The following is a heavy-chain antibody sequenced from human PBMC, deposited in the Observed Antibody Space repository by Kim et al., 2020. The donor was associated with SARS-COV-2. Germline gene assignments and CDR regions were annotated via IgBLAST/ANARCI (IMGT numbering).Heavy chain of an antibody. J-gene: IGHJ4*02. Sequence: GGSLRLSCAASGFTFSSYAMSWVRQAPGKGLEWVSAVSGSGGSTYYADAVKGRIIISRDNSKKTLYLQINILRAEDTAEYYWAKEMGAGSYGGYWCQGT. D-gene: IGHD3-10*01. V-gene: IGHV3-23*01. CDR3: AKEMGAGSYGGY. CDR1: GFTFSSYA. CDR2: VSGSGGST.